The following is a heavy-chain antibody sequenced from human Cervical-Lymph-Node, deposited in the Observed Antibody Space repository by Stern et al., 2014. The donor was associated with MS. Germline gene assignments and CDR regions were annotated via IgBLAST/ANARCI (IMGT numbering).Heavy chain of an antibody. CDR2: IAYDGNSK. V-gene: IGHV3-30-3*01. CDR3: ARDGRSV. Sequence: VQLVESGGGVVQPGRSLRLSCAASGFTFSSYTIHWVRQAPGKGLEWVAVIAYDGNSKFYADSVKGRFTISRDNSKNTLFLQMNSLRTEDTAVYYCARDGRSVWGQGTLVTVSS. J-gene: IGHJ4*02. CDR1: GFTFSSYT.